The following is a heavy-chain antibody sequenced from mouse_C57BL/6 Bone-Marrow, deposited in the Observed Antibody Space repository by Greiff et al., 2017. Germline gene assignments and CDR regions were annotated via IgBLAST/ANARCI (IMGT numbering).Heavy chain of an antibody. J-gene: IGHJ4*01. Sequence: QVQLQQPGAELVMPGASVKLSCKASGYTFTSYWMHWVKQRPGQGLEWIGEIDPSDSYTPYNQKFQGKATLTVDKSSSTAYLQLSSLTSEDSEVYYCSREGFMTTIDYWGQGTSVTVSS. CDR3: SREGFMTTIDY. CDR1: GYTFTSYW. D-gene: IGHD1-1*01. CDR2: IDPSDSYT. V-gene: IGHV1-69*01.